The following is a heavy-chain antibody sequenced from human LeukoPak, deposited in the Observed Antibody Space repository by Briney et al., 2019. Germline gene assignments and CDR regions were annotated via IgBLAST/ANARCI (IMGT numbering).Heavy chain of an antibody. CDR1: GDSISLSFYY. J-gene: IGHJ6*03. CDR2: VYYSGTT. Sequence: PSETLSLTCSVSGDSISLSFYYWGWIRQPPGKALERIGSVYYSGTTSYNPSLKSRVTISVEMSKNHFSLRLRSVTAADTAMYYCARVKWLVSRNSGYYYYYMDVWGKGTTVTISS. CDR3: ARVKWLVSRNSGYYYYYMDV. D-gene: IGHD6-19*01. V-gene: IGHV4-39*07.